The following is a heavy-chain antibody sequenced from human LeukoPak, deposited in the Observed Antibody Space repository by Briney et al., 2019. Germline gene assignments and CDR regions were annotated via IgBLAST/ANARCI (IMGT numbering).Heavy chain of an antibody. CDR1: GYTFTSYG. CDR3: ARVPTTYSGSLQH. Sequence: ASVKVSCKASGYTFTSYGISWVRQAPGQGLEWMGWINAGNGNTKYSQKFQGRVTMTTDTSTSTAYMELRSLRSDDTAVYYCARVPTTYSGSLQHWGQGTLVTVSS. J-gene: IGHJ1*01. D-gene: IGHD1-26*01. V-gene: IGHV1-18*01. CDR2: INAGNGNT.